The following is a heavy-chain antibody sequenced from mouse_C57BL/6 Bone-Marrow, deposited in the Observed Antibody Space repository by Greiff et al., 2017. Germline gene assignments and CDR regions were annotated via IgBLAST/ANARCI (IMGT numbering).Heavy chain of an antibody. CDR2: IYPRSGNT. Sequence: VKLMESGAELARPGASVKLSCKASGYTFTSYGISWVKQRTGQGLEWIGEIYPRSGNTYYNEKFKGKATLTADKSSSTAYMELRSLTSEVSGVYFCAREGYYGSSDYWGKGTTLTVSS. V-gene: IGHV1-81*01. CDR3: AREGYYGSSDY. J-gene: IGHJ2*01. CDR1: GYTFTSYG. D-gene: IGHD1-1*01.